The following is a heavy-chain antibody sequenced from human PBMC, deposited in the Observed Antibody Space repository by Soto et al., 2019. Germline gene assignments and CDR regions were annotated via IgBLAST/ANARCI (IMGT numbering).Heavy chain of an antibody. Sequence: QVQLVQSGAEVENPGASVKVSCKASGYTFSNFGINWVRQAPGQGLEWLGWITPYNGNANYAQKHQDRLTITTDTSTNTAYLQLRSLRSDDTAVYFCARARMYSGAHHDYCGQGTLVTVSS. D-gene: IGHD1-26*01. V-gene: IGHV1-18*04. CDR3: ARARMYSGAHHDY. CDR1: GYTFSNFG. CDR2: ITPYNGNA. J-gene: IGHJ4*02.